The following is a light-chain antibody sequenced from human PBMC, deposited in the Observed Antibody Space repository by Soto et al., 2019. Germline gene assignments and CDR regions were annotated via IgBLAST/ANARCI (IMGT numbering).Light chain of an antibody. V-gene: IGKV1-6*01. J-gene: IGKJ2*01. CDR1: QDIRKD. CDR2: VSS. Sequence: AIQMTQSPSSLAAAVGDRVTITCRASQDIRKDLAWYQQKPGKAPQILIYVSSTLQTRVASRFSGSGSATDFTLTISSLQPEDAAAYYCLQDYNYPFTFGQGTKLDIK. CDR3: LQDYNYPFT.